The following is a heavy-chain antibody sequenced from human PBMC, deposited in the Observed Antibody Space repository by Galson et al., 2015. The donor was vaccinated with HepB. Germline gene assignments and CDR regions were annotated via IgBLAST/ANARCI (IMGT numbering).Heavy chain of an antibody. J-gene: IGHJ4*02. Sequence: QSGAEVKKPGESLTISCKGSGYSFIYYWIGWVRQMPGKGLEWMGIIYPGESDTRYSPSFQGQVTISVDKSISIVYLQWGSLKASDTAMYYCARRSGSYYSGNDYWGQGTLVTVSS. CDR3: ARRSGSYYSGNDY. CDR2: IYPGESDT. V-gene: IGHV5-51*03. CDR1: GYSFIYYW. D-gene: IGHD1-26*01.